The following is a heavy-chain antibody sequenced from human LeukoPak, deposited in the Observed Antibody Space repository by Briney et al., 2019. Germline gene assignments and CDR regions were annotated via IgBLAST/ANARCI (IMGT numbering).Heavy chain of an antibody. J-gene: IGHJ4*02. CDR1: GFTFSSYS. CDR3: AQGGYYYDSSGSPLIDY. CDR2: ISCDGSNK. V-gene: IGHV3-30*18. Sequence: GGSLRLSCAASGFTFSSYSMNWVRQAPGKGLEWVAVISCDGSNKYYADSVKGRFTISRDNSKNTLYLQMNSLRAEDTAVYYCAQGGYYYDSSGSPLIDYWGQGTLVTVSS. D-gene: IGHD3-22*01.